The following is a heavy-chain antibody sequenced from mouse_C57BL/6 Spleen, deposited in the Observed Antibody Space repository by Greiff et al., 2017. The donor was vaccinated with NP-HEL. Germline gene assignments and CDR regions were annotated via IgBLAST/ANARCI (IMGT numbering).Heavy chain of an antibody. D-gene: IGHD4-1*01. CDR3: ARSSGTSYFDY. V-gene: IGHV1-80*01. Sequence: VQLQQSGAELVKPGASVKISCKASGYAFSSYWMNWVKQRPGKGLEWIGQIYPGDGDTNYNGKFKGKATLTADKSSSTAYMQLSSLPSEDSAVYCCARSSGTSYFDYWGQGTTLTVSS. CDR2: IYPGDGDT. CDR1: GYAFSSYW. J-gene: IGHJ2*01.